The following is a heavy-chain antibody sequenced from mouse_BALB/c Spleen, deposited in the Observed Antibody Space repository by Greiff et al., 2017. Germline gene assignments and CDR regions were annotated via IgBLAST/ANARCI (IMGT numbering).Heavy chain of an antibody. CDR1: GFSLTGYG. V-gene: IGHV2-6-7*01. J-gene: IGHJ3*01. Sequence: QVQLKESGPGLVAPSQSLSITCTVSGFSLTGYGVNWVRQPPGKGLEWLGMIWGDGSTDYNSALKSRLSISKDNSKSQVFLKMNSLQTDDTARYYCARRDYRDDVGFAYWGQGTLVTVSA. D-gene: IGHD2-14*01. CDR3: ARRDYRDDVGFAY. CDR2: IWGDGST.